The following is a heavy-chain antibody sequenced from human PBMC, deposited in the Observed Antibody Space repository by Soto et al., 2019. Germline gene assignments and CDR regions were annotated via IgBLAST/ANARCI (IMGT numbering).Heavy chain of an antibody. CDR1: GYTFTSYY. CDR2: INPSGGST. V-gene: IGHV1-46*01. Sequence: GASVKVSCKASGYTFTSYYMHWVRQAPGQGLEWMGIINPSGGSTSYAQKFQGRVTMTRDTSTSTVYMELSSLRSEDTAVYYCARSPLDGYNHPDFDYWGQGTRVTVSS. D-gene: IGHD5-12*01. J-gene: IGHJ4*02. CDR3: ARSPLDGYNHPDFDY.